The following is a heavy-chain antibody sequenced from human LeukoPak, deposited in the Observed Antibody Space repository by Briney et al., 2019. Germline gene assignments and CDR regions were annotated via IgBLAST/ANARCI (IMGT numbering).Heavy chain of an antibody. CDR3: ATIGSGSYYTDYYFDY. J-gene: IGHJ4*02. Sequence: SETLSLTCTVSGGSISSGGYYWSWIRQHPGKGLEWIGYIYYSGSTYYNPSLKSRVTISVGTSKNQFSLKLSSVTAADTAVYYCATIGSGSYYTDYYFDYWGQGTMVTVSS. CDR2: IYYSGST. V-gene: IGHV4-31*03. CDR1: GGSISSGGYY. D-gene: IGHD3-10*01.